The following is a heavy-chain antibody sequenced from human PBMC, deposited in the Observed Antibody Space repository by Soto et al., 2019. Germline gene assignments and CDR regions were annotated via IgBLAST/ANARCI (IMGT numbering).Heavy chain of an antibody. CDR2: ISYDGSNK. Sequence: GGSLRLSCAASGFTFSSYAMHWVRQAPGKGLEWVAVISYDGSNKYYADSVKGRFTISRDNSKNTLYLQMNSLRAEDTAVYYCXRLTTTYYYDSSGSTQHWGQGTLVTVSS. D-gene: IGHD3-22*01. CDR1: GFTFSSYA. CDR3: XRLTTTYYYDSSGSTQH. J-gene: IGHJ1*01. V-gene: IGHV3-30-3*01.